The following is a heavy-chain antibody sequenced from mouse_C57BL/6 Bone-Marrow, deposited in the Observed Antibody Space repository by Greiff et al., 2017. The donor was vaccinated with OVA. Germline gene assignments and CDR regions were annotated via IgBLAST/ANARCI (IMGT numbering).Heavy chain of an antibody. J-gene: IGHJ2*01. V-gene: IGHV1-22*01. Sequence: EVQLQQSGPELVKPGASVKMSCKASGYTFTDYNMYWVQQSHGKSLEWIGSINPNNGGTSYNQKFKGKATLTVNKSSSTAYMELRSLTAEDSAVYYCARSDYWGQGTTLTVSS. CDR3: ARSDY. CDR1: GYTFTDYN. CDR2: INPNNGGT.